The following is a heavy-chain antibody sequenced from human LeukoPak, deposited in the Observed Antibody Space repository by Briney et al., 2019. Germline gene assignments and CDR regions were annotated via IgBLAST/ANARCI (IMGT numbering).Heavy chain of an antibody. CDR1: GFTFSSYS. Sequence: GGSLRLSCAASGFTFSSYSMNWVRQAPGKGLEWVSSISSSSSYIYYADSVKGRFTISRDNAKNSLYLQMNSLRAEDTAVYYCARARAQMYYFDYWGQGTLVTVSS. V-gene: IGHV3-21*01. CDR3: ARARAQMYYFDY. CDR2: ISSSSSYI. J-gene: IGHJ4*02.